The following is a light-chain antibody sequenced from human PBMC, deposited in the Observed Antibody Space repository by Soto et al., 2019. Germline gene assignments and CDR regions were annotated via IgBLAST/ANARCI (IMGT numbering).Light chain of an antibody. CDR3: QQYNSYSPWT. CDR1: QSISSW. V-gene: IGKV1-5*01. CDR2: DAS. J-gene: IGKJ1*01. Sequence: DIQMTQSPSTLSASVGDRVTITCRASQSISSWLAWYQQKPGKAPKLLIYDASSLESGVPSRFSGSGSGTEFTLTISGLQPDDFATYYCQQYNSYSPWTFGPGTKVDI.